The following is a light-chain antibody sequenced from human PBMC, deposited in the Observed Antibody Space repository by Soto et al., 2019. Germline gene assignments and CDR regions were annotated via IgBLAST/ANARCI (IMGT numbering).Light chain of an antibody. J-gene: IGLJ2*01. CDR1: YSDIGSYND. V-gene: IGLV2-11*01. Sequence: QSALTQPRSVSGSPGQSVTISCTGTYSDIGSYNDVSWYQHHPAKAPRLMIFDVSQRPSGVPDRFSGSKSGNTASLTISGLQTEDEADYYCCLYVRAYRLMIFGEGTKLTVL. CDR2: DVS. CDR3: CLYVRAYRLMI.